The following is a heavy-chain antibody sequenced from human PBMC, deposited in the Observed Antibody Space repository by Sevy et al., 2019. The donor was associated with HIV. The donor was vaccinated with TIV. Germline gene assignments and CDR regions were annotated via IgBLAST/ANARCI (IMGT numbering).Heavy chain of an antibody. CDR1: GFTFSDSY. J-gene: IGHJ4*02. Sequence: GGSLRLSCAASGFTFSDSYMSWFRQAPGKGLEWVSYISSGGTIIYYADSVKGRFTISRDNAKNSLYLQMNSLRAEDTAVYYCARARYNYGSFYFDYWSQGTLVTVSS. D-gene: IGHD5-18*01. V-gene: IGHV3-11*01. CDR3: ARARYNYGSFYFDY. CDR2: ISSGGTII.